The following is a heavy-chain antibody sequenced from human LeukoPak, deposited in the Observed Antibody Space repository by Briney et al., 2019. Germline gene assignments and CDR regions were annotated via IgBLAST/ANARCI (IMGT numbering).Heavy chain of an antibody. CDR3: ASGYQVAY. CDR1: GFTFNSYW. D-gene: IGHD3-22*01. J-gene: IGHJ4*02. Sequence: GGSLRLSCAASGFTFNSYWMHWVRQAPGRGLVWVSRINSDGSNTDYADSVKGRFTISRDNAKNTLYLQMNSLRAEDTAVYYCASGYQVAYWGQGTLVTVSS. V-gene: IGHV3-74*01. CDR2: INSDGSNT.